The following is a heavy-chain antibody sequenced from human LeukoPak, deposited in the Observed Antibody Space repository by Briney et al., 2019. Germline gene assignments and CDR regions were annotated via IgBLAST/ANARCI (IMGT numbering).Heavy chain of an antibody. CDR3: ARHTGYTSGWYNWYFDL. Sequence: SETLSLTCTVSGGSISSYYWSWIRQPPGKGLEWIGYIYYSGSTNYNPSLKSRVTISVDTSKNQFSLKVSSVTAADTAVYYCARHTGYTSGWYNWYFDLWGRGTLVTVSS. CDR2: IYYSGST. CDR1: GGSISSYY. V-gene: IGHV4-59*08. J-gene: IGHJ2*01. D-gene: IGHD6-19*01.